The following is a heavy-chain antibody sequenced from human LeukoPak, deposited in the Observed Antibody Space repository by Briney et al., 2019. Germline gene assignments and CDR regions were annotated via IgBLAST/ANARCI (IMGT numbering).Heavy chain of an antibody. CDR3: ARQRNGDYPCFDY. CDR1: RRTFSSYA. D-gene: IGHD4-17*01. CDR2: IIPIFGTA. Sequence: SVKVSCKASRRTFSSYAISWVRQAPGQGREWMGRIIPIFGTANYAQKFQGRVTITTDESTSTAYMELSSLRSEDTAVYYCARQRNGDYPCFDYWGQGTLVTVSS. J-gene: IGHJ4*02. V-gene: IGHV1-69*05.